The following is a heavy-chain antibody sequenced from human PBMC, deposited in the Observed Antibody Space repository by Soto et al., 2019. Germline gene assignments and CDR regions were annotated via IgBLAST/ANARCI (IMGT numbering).Heavy chain of an antibody. CDR3: ASGYYDILTGRDTKYYFDY. CDR2: IYYSGNT. CDR1: GGSISSYY. D-gene: IGHD3-9*01. Sequence: PSETLSLTCTVSGGSISSYYWNWIRQPPGKGLEWIGYIYYSGNTYYNPSLKSRVMISVDTSKNQFSLNLSSVTAADTAVYYCASGYYDILTGRDTKYYFDYWGQGALVTVSS. J-gene: IGHJ4*02. V-gene: IGHV4-59*08.